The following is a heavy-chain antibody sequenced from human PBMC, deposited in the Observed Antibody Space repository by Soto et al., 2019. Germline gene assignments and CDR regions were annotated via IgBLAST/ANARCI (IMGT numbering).Heavy chain of an antibody. D-gene: IGHD2-15*01. Sequence: VASVKVSCKASGGTFSSYAISWVRQAPGQGLEWMGGIIPIFGTANYAQKFQGRVTITADKSTSTAYMELSSRRSEDTAVYYCARDRRGSCRGGWFDPWGQGTLVTVSS. CDR3: ARDRRGSCRGGWFDP. J-gene: IGHJ5*02. CDR1: GGTFSSYA. V-gene: IGHV1-69*06. CDR2: IIPIFGTA.